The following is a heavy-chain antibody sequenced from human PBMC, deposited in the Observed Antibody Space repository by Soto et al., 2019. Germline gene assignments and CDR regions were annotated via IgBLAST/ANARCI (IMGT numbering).Heavy chain of an antibody. CDR1: GDSVSSNSAA. Sequence: QVQLQQSGPGLVEPSQTLSLTCAISGDSVSSNSAAWNWIRQSPSRGLEWLGRTYYRSKWYTDYAVSVKSRITSNPDTSNNQFSLQLDSVTPEDTAVYYCARGQRGSLVSVFGYWGQGTLVTVSS. V-gene: IGHV6-1*01. J-gene: IGHJ4*02. CDR2: TYYRSKWYT. CDR3: ARGQRGSLVSVFGY. D-gene: IGHD3-9*01.